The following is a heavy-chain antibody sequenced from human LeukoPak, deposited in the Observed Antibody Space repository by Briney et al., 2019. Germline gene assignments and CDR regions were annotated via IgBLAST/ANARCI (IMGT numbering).Heavy chain of an antibody. J-gene: IGHJ4*02. CDR2: ISSSSSCI. Sequence: GGSLRLSCGASGFTFSSYSMNWVRQAPWKGLEWVSSISSSSSCIYYADSVKGRFTISRDNAKNSLYLQMNSLRAEDTAVYYCAAHYSSSWYYFDYWGQGTLVTVSS. V-gene: IGHV3-21*01. CDR1: GFTFSSYS. CDR3: AAHYSSSWYYFDY. D-gene: IGHD6-13*01.